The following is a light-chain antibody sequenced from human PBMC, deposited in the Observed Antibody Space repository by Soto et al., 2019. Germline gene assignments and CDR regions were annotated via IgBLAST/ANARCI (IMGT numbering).Light chain of an antibody. CDR2: GAS. J-gene: IGKJ2*01. CDR3: QQSNKWPLT. Sequence: EIVMTHSPATLSVSPGERATLSCRASQSVSSDLAWYQQKPGQAPRLLIFGASTRATGIPARFSGSGSGTEFTLTISSLQSEDFAVYYCQQSNKWPLTFGQGTKLEIK. V-gene: IGKV3-15*01. CDR1: QSVSSD.